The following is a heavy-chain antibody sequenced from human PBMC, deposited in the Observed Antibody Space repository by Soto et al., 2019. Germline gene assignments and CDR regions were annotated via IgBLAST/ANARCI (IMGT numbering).Heavy chain of an antibody. Sequence: SETLSLTWAVDGGTFSGYCWSWIRQPPGKGLEWIGEINHSGSTNYNPSLKSRVTISVDTSKNQFSLKLSSVTAADTAVYYCARGRELLWFGELTAVDYPGQGTPVTVPS. D-gene: IGHD3-10*01. CDR1: GGTFSGYC. CDR3: ARGRELLWFGELTAVDY. V-gene: IGHV4-34*01. CDR2: INHSGST. J-gene: IGHJ4*01.